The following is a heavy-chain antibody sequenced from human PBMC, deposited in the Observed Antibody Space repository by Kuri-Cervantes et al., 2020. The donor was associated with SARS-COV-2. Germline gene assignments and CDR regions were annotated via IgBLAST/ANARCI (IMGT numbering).Heavy chain of an antibody. CDR1: GGSVSSGSYY. Sequence: SETLSLTCTVSGGSVSSGSYYWSWIRQPPGKGLEWIGSIYYSGSTYYNPSLKSRVTISVDTSKNQFSLKLSSVTAADTAVYYCARQSFSGITIFGVVIISGWFDPWGQGTLVTVSS. CDR2: IYYSGST. J-gene: IGHJ5*02. CDR3: ARQSFSGITIFGVVIISGWFDP. V-gene: IGHV4-39*01. D-gene: IGHD3-3*01.